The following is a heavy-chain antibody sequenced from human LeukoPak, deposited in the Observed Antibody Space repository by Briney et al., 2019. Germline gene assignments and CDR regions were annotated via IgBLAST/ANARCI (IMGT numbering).Heavy chain of an antibody. J-gene: IGHJ4*02. CDR2: INHSGST. V-gene: IGHV4-34*01. Sequence: SETLSLTCAVYGGSFSGYYWSWIRQPPGKGLEWIGEINHSGSTNYNPSLKSRVTISVDTSKNQFSLKLSSVTAADTAVYYCARVRRSGSRRYFDYWGQGTLVTVSS. CDR3: ARVRRSGSRRYFDY. CDR1: GGSFSGYY. D-gene: IGHD6-19*01.